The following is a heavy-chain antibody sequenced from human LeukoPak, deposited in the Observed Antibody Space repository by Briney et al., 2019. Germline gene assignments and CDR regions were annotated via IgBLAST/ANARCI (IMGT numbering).Heavy chain of an antibody. V-gene: IGHV1-18*01. CDR2: ISAYDGNT. CDR1: GYTFTRYS. Sequence: ASVKVSCTASGYTFTRYSITSLRQAPGQRLEWIGWISAYDGNTNYAQKLQDRVTMTTDTSTSTAYMELRSLKSYATAVYDCARAKIDCWSGYYSIWGQGTLVTVSS. D-gene: IGHD3-3*01. J-gene: IGHJ4*02. CDR3: ARAKIDCWSGYYSI.